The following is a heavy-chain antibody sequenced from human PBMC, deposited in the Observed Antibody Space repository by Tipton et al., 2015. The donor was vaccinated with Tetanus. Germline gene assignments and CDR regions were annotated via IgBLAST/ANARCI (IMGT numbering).Heavy chain of an antibody. CDR3: AKMFGSGTWXNLVDY. CDR2: ITPSGGST. D-gene: IGHD1-7*01. V-gene: IGHV3-23*01. CDR1: GFTFSDYA. Sequence: GSLRLSCAASGFTFSDYAMNWVRQAPGKGLEWVSAITPSGGSTYYADSVKGRFIVSRDNSKNTLYLQMTSLRTDDTAVYYCAKMFGSGTWXNLVDYWGQGTMVTVSS. J-gene: IGHJ4*01.